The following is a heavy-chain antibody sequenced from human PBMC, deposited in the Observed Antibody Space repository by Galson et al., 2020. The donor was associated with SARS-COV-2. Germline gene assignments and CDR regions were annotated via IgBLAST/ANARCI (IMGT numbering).Heavy chain of an antibody. V-gene: IGHV1-69*13. CDR2: IIVVFGTA. J-gene: IGHJ6*02. CDR1: GGTFSASG. Sequence: SVKVSCKASGGTFSASGISWVRLAPGQGLEWLGGIIVVFGTANYAQKFQDRVTITADESTKTAYMELRSLRSEDTALYYCAIDQRLWFGEILEPPYYYYGMDVWGQGTTVTVSS. CDR3: AIDQRLWFGEILEPPYYYYGMDV. D-gene: IGHD3-10*01.